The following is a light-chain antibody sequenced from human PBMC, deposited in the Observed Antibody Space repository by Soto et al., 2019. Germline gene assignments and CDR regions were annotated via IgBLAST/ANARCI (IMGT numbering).Light chain of an antibody. V-gene: IGKV3-20*01. CDR3: QHFGTSPPYT. J-gene: IGKJ2*01. CDR2: GAS. Sequence: EFVLTQSPGTLSLSPGERATLSCRASQTVRNNYLAWYQQKPGQAPRLLIYGASGRATGVPGRFSGSGSGTEFTLTISRLEPEDFVVYCCQHFGTSPPYTFGQGTKLEI. CDR1: QTVRNNY.